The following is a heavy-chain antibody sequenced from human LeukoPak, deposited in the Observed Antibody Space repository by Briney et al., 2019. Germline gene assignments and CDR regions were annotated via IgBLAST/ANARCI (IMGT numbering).Heavy chain of an antibody. D-gene: IGHD6-19*01. V-gene: IGHV4-59*12. Sequence: PSETLSLTCTVSGGSINNYYWSWIRQPPGKGLEWIGYIYNSGSTNYNPSLKSRVTISVDTSKNQFSLKVSSVTAADTAVYYCARDKYSSGWYGFDPWGQGTLVTVSS. CDR2: IYNSGST. J-gene: IGHJ5*02. CDR1: GGSINNYY. CDR3: ARDKYSSGWYGFDP.